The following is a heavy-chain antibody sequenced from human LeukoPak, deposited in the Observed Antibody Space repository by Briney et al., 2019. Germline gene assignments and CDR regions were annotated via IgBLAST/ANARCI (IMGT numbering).Heavy chain of an antibody. CDR1: GGSISSYY. CDR2: IYYSGST. V-gene: IGHV4-59*01. D-gene: IGHD1-26*01. Sequence: SETLSLTCTVSGGSISSYYWSWIRQPPGKGLEWLGYIYYSGSTNYNPSLKSRVTISVDTSKNQFSLKLSSVTAADTAVYYCARDAYSGSARIYWGQGTLVTVSS. J-gene: IGHJ4*02. CDR3: ARDAYSGSARIY.